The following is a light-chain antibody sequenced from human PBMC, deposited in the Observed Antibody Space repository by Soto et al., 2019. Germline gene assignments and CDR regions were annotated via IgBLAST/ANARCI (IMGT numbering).Light chain of an antibody. V-gene: IGKV1-39*01. J-gene: IGKJ2*01. CDR2: AAS. Sequence: DIQMTQSPSYLSASVGDRVTITCRASQRISSYLNWYQQKPGKAPKLLISAASSLRSGVPSRFSGSGYETDFSVTISSLQPEDAATYYCQQSYSTPVTFGQGTTLEIK. CDR3: QQSYSTPVT. CDR1: QRISSY.